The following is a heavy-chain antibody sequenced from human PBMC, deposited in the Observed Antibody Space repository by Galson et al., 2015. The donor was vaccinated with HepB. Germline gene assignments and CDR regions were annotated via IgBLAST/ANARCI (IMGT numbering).Heavy chain of an antibody. CDR2: IYWDDDK. Sequence: PSLVKPTQTLTLTCTFSGFSLSTSGVGVGWIRQPPGKALEWLALIYWDDDKRYGPSLKSRLTITKDTSKNQVVLTMTNMDPVDTATYYCAQISYGGDCHFQHWGHYYGSGSLFYFDDWGQGTLVTVSS. V-gene: IGHV2-5*05. D-gene: IGHD3-10*01. CDR1: GFSLSTSGVG. CDR3: AQISYGGDCHFQHWGHYYGSGSLFYFDD. J-gene: IGHJ4*02.